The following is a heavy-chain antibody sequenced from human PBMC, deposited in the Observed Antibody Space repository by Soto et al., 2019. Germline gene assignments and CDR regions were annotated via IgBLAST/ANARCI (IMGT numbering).Heavy chain of an antibody. CDR1: GGTFSSYT. CDR3: ATDALPHITGTTYLDS. CDR2: IIPILGIA. Sequence: SVKVSCKASGGTFSSYTISWVRQAPGQGLEWMGRIIPILGIANYAQKFQGRVTITADKSTSTAYMELSSLRSEDTAVYYCATDALPHITGTTYLDSWGQATQVTVSS. V-gene: IGHV1-69*04. D-gene: IGHD1-7*01. J-gene: IGHJ4*02.